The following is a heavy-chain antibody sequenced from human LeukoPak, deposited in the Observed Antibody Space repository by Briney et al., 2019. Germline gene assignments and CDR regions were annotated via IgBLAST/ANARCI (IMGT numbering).Heavy chain of an antibody. J-gene: IGHJ4*02. D-gene: IGHD3-3*01. V-gene: IGHV4-34*01. CDR3: ARARRDSGYYKVDY. CDR1: EFTFSSYA. Sequence: GSLRLSCAASEFTFSSYAFHWVRQPPGKGLEWIGEINHSGSANYNPSLKSRVTLSIDKSKNQFSLNLNSVTAADTAVYYCARARRDSGYYKVDYWGQGTLVTVSS. CDR2: INHSGSA.